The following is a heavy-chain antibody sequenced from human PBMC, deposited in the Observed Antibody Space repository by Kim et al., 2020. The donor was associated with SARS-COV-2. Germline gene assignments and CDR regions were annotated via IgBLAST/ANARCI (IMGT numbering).Heavy chain of an antibody. V-gene: IGHV3-49*04. CDR2: IRSKAYGETT. J-gene: IGHJ4*02. D-gene: IGHD5-18*01. CDR1: GFTFGDYA. Sequence: GGSLRLSCTASGFTFGDYAMSWVRQAPGKGLEWVGFIRSKAYGETTEYAASVKDRFTISRDDSKSIAYLQMNSRKTEDTAVYYCTRYNYGPFDYWGQGTLVTVSS. CDR3: TRYNYGPFDY.